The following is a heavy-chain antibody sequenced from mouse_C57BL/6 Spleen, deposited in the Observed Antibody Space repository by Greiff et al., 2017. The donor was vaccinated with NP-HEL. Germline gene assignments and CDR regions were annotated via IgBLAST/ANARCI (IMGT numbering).Heavy chain of an antibody. CDR3: ARSEGYYYGSSYNYYAMDY. V-gene: IGHV1-52*01. CDR2: IDPSDSET. D-gene: IGHD1-1*01. Sequence: VQLLQPGAELVRPGSSVKLSCKASGYTFTSYWMHWVQQTPIQGLEWIGNIDPSDSETHYNQKFKDKATLTVDKSSSTAYMQISSLTSEDSAVYYCARSEGYYYGSSYNYYAMDYWGQGTSVTVSS. J-gene: IGHJ4*01. CDR1: GYTFTSYW.